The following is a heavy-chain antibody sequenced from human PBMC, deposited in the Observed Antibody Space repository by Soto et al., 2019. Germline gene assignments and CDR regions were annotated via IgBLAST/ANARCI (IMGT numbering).Heavy chain of an antibody. D-gene: IGHD6-13*01. J-gene: IGHJ4*02. CDR2: ISYDGSNK. Sequence: QVQLVESGGGVVQPGRSLRLSCAASVFTFSSYAMHWVRQAPGKGLEWVAVISYDGSNKYYADSVKGRFTISRDNSKNTLYLQMNSLRAEDTAVYYCAREAGGFDYWGQGTLVTVSS. V-gene: IGHV3-30-3*01. CDR3: AREAGGFDY. CDR1: VFTFSSYA.